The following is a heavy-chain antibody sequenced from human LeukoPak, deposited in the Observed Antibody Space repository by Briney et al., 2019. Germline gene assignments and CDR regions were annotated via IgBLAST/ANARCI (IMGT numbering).Heavy chain of an antibody. D-gene: IGHD3-10*01. CDR3: ARDHYYGSGSYTSFAF. V-gene: IGHV3-30*04. J-gene: IGHJ4*02. CDR2: ISYDGSNK. Sequence: QPGRSLRLSCAASGFSFSNYAIHWVRQAPGKGLEWVAVISYDGSNKYYADSVKGRFTISRDNSKNTLYLQVNSLRGEDTAVYYCARDHYYGSGSYTSFAFWGQGTLVTVSS. CDR1: GFSFSNYA.